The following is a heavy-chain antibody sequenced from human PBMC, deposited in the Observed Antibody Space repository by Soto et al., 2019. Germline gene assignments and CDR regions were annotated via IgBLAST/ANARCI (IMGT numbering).Heavy chain of an antibody. Sequence: GASVKVSCKASGGTFSSYAISWVRQAPGQGLEWMGGIIPIFGTANYAQKFQGRATITADESTSTAYMELSSLRSEDTAVYYCARGNMATMTGNWFDPWGQGTLVTVSS. CDR1: GGTFSSYA. D-gene: IGHD5-12*01. CDR3: ARGNMATMTGNWFDP. CDR2: IIPIFGTA. V-gene: IGHV1-69*13. J-gene: IGHJ5*02.